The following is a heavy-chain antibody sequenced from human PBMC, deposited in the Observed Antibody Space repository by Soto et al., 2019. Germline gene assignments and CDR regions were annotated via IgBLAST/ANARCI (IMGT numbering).Heavy chain of an antibody. CDR1: GFSFSSSP. CDR3: ARDPKTSGGQHWAFNYFDS. CDR2: ISYDGTNK. D-gene: IGHD7-27*01. J-gene: IGHJ4*02. V-gene: IGHV3-30-3*01. Sequence: GGSLRLSCAASGFSFSSSPRHWVRQAPGKGPEWVALISYDGTNKFYADSVKGRFTISRDNSKSTLYLQVDSLRPEDAAVYYCARDPKTSGGQHWAFNYFDSWGQGTLVTVSS.